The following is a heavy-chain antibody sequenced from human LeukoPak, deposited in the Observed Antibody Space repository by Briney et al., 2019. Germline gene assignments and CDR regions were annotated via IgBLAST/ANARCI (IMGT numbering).Heavy chain of an antibody. Sequence: GGSLRLSCAASGFTFDDYGMSWVRQAPGKGLEWVSGINWNGGSTGYADSVKGRFTISRDNAKNSLYLQMNSLRAEDTALYYCARGTTTVTTSLLLYWGQGTLVTVSS. CDR2: INWNGGST. J-gene: IGHJ4*02. D-gene: IGHD4-17*01. CDR1: GFTFDDYG. V-gene: IGHV3-20*04. CDR3: ARGTTTVTTSLLLY.